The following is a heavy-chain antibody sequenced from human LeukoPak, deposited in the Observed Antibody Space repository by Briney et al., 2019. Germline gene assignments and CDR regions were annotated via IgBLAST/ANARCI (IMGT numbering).Heavy chain of an antibody. J-gene: IGHJ4*02. CDR2: INPNSGGT. D-gene: IGHD6-6*01. V-gene: IGHV1-2*02. Sequence: ASVKVSCKASAYTFTGYYMHWVRQAPGQGLEWMGWINPNSGGTNYAQKFQGRVTMTRDTSISTAYMELSRLRSDDTAVYYCARARQLVPGGDYWGQGTLVTVSS. CDR3: ARARQLVPGGDY. CDR1: AYTFTGYY.